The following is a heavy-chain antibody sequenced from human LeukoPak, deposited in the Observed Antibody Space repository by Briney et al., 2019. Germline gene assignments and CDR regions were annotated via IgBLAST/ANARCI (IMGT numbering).Heavy chain of an antibody. CDR1: GFTFSSYG. CDR3: AEAGYSGYDCHY. Sequence: GGSLRLSCAASGFTFSSYGMHWVRQAPGKGLEWVAVISYDGSNKYYADSVKGRFTISRDNSKNTLYLQMNSLRAEDTAVYYCAEAGYSGYDCHYWGQGTLVTVSS. V-gene: IGHV3-30*18. D-gene: IGHD5-12*01. J-gene: IGHJ4*02. CDR2: ISYDGSNK.